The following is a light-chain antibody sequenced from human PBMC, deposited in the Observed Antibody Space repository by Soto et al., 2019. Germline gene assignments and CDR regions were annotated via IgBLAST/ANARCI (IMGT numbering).Light chain of an antibody. Sequence: EIVMTQSPATLSVSPGEGATLSCRASQSVSSKLAWYQQKPGQAPRLLIYDASNRATGIPARFSGSGSGTDFTLTISSLQSEDFAVYYCQQYNKWPSTFGQGTKLDIK. V-gene: IGKV3D-15*01. CDR2: DAS. CDR1: QSVSSK. CDR3: QQYNKWPST. J-gene: IGKJ1*01.